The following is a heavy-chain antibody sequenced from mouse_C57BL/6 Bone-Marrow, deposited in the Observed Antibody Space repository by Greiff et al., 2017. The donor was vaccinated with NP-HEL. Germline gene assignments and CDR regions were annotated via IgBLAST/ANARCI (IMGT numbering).Heavy chain of an antibody. D-gene: IGHD1-1*01. Sequence: EVKVEESGAELVRPGASVKLSCTASGFNIKDDYMHWVKQRPEQGLEWIGWIDPENGDTEYASKFQGKATITADTSSNTAYLQLSSLTSEDTAVYYCTIYYYGSSYKGYYFDYWGQGTTLTVSS. V-gene: IGHV14-4*01. CDR1: GFNIKDDY. CDR3: TIYYYGSSYKGYYFDY. J-gene: IGHJ2*01. CDR2: IDPENGDT.